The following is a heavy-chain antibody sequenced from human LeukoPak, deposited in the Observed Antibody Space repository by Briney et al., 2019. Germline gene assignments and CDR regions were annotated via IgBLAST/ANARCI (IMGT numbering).Heavy chain of an antibody. Sequence: PGGSLRLSCAASGFTFSSYSMNWVRQAPGKGLEWVSYISSSSSTIYYADSVKGRFTISRDNAKNSLYLQMNSLRAEDTAVYYCARELLPRVTNAVDYWSQGTLVTVSS. D-gene: IGHD4-11*01. V-gene: IGHV3-48*01. J-gene: IGHJ4*02. CDR2: ISSSSSTI. CDR1: GFTFSSYS. CDR3: ARELLPRVTNAVDY.